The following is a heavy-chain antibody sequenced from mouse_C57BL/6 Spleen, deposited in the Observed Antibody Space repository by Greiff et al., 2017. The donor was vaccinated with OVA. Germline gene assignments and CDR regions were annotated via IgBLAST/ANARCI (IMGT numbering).Heavy chain of an antibody. CDR1: GFTFTDYY. Sequence: DVKLVESGGGLVQPGGSLSLSCAASGFTFTDYYMSWVRQPPGKALEWLGFIRNKANGYTTEYSASVKGRSTISRNNSQSIFYLQMNALRAENSATYYCARSTTVVAGDYWGQGTTLTVSS. CDR3: ARSTTVVAGDY. D-gene: IGHD1-1*01. CDR2: IRNKANGYTT. J-gene: IGHJ2*01. V-gene: IGHV7-3*01.